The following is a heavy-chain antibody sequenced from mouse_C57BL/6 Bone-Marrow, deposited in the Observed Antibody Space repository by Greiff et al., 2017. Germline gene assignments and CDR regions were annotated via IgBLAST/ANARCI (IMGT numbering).Heavy chain of an antibody. V-gene: IGHV3-6*01. CDR3: ARGITVVARCWYFDV. J-gene: IGHJ1*03. Sequence: EVKLLESGPGLVKPSQSLSLTCSVTGYSITSGYYWNWIRQFPGNKLEWMGYISYDGSNNYNTSLKNRISITRDTSKNQFFLKLNSVTTEDTATYYCARGITVVARCWYFDVWGTGTTVTVSS. CDR1: GYSITSGYY. CDR2: ISYDGSN. D-gene: IGHD1-1*01.